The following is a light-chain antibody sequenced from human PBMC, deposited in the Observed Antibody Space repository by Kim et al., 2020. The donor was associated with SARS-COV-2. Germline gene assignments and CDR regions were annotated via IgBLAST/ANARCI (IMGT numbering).Light chain of an antibody. Sequence: SYELTQPPSVSVAPGKTARITCGGNNIGSKSVHWYQQKPGQAPVVVIFHDSDRPSGIPERFSGSNSGNTATLTISRVEAGDEADYYCQVWDSSSDLRVFGGGTQLTVL. V-gene: IGLV3-21*04. CDR3: QVWDSSSDLRV. CDR1: NIGSKS. CDR2: HDS. J-gene: IGLJ2*01.